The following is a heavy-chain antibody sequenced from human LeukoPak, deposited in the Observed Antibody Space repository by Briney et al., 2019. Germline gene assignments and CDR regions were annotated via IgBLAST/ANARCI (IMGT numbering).Heavy chain of an antibody. V-gene: IGHV3-23*01. CDR2: ISARDGRT. CDR3: AKDRNDWKQGIDY. J-gene: IGHJ4*02. CDR1: GFTFSNHA. D-gene: IGHD1-1*01. Sequence: GGSLRLSYPASGFTFSNHAMNWVRQAPGKGLEWVSIISARDGRTYYADSVKGRFTISRDNSKNTLYLQMNSLRAEDTAVYYCAKDRNDWKQGIDYWGQGTLVTVSS.